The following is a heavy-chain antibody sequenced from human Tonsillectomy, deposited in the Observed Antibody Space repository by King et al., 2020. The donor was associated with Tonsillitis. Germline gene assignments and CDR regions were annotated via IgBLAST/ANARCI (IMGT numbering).Heavy chain of an antibody. CDR1: GYSFTSSW. J-gene: IGHJ3*02. CDR2: IYPGDSDT. D-gene: IGHD3-9*01. Sequence: VQLVESGAEVKKPGESLKISCKGSGYSFTSSWIVWVRQMPGKGLEWMGIIYPGDSDTRYSPSFQGQVTISADNSISTAYLQWSSLKASDTALYYCARRPYDILTGEPVAFDIWGQGTMVTVSS. V-gene: IGHV5-51*01. CDR3: ARRPYDILTGEPVAFDI.